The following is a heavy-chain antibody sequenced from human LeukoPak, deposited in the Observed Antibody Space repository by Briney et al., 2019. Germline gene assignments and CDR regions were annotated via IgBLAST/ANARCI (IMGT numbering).Heavy chain of an antibody. J-gene: IGHJ4*02. V-gene: IGHV3-33*01. CDR3: ARRSPNYYFDY. CDR2: IWYDGSNK. Sequence: GGSLRLSCAASGFSFSNYDMHWVRQAPGKGLEWVAIIWYDGSNKYYGDSVKGRFTISRDNSKNTLYLQMNSLRAEDTAVYYCARRSPNYYFDYWGQGTPVTVSS. CDR1: GFSFSNYD.